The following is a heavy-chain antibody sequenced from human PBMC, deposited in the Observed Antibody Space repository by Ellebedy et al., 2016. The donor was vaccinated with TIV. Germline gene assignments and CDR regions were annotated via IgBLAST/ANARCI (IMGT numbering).Heavy chain of an antibody. CDR2: IYPGDSET. CDR1: GFTFTNYW. CDR3: ARSRSCSSSSCYSSWFDP. D-gene: IGHD2-2*02. J-gene: IGHJ5*02. V-gene: IGHV5-51*01. Sequence: KVSCKGSGFTFTNYWIAWVRLMPGKGLEWMGLIYPGDSETRYSPSFQGQVTISADKSISTAYLQWSSLKASDTAMYYCARSRSCSSSSCYSSWFDPWGQGTLVTVSS.